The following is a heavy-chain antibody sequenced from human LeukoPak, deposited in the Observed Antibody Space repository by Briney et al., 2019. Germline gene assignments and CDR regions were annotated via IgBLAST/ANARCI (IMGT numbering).Heavy chain of an antibody. D-gene: IGHD5-18*01. CDR2: IYYSGST. CDR1: GGSISNYY. CDR3: ARSEYSYGADAFDI. J-gene: IGHJ3*02. Sequence: PSETLSLTCNVSGGSISNYYWSWIRQPPGKGLEWIGYIYYSGSTNYSPSLKSRVTISVDTSKNQFSLKLSSVTAADTAVYYCARSEYSYGADAFDIWGQGTMVTVSS. V-gene: IGHV4-59*01.